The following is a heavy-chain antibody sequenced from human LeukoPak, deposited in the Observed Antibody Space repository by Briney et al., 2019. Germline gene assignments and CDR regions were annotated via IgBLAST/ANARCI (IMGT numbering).Heavy chain of an antibody. D-gene: IGHD3-16*01. Sequence: GGSLRLSCAASGFTFSSYWMSWVRQAPGKGLEWVANIKQDGSEKYYVDSVKGRFTISKDNAKNSLYLQMNSLRAEDTAVYYCARDHTTPNVYEDLYDYVWGSNPIDYWGQGTPVTVSS. J-gene: IGHJ4*02. V-gene: IGHV3-7*01. CDR2: IKQDGSEK. CDR1: GFTFSSYW. CDR3: ARDHTTPNVYEDLYDYVWGSNPIDY.